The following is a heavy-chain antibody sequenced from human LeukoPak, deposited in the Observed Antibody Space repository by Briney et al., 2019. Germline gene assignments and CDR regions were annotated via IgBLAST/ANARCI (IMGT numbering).Heavy chain of an antibody. CDR1: GYSIRTGYY. CDR2: AYHSGST. D-gene: IGHD2/OR15-2a*01. Sequence: SETLSLTCDVSGYSIRTGYYWGWVRQPPGKDLEWIGSAYHSGSTYYNPSLQSRVNILVDTSKNQFSLSLTSVTAADTAVYYCARSYFSVGAFDIWGQGTMVTVSS. V-gene: IGHV4-38-2*01. CDR3: ARSYFSVGAFDI. J-gene: IGHJ3*02.